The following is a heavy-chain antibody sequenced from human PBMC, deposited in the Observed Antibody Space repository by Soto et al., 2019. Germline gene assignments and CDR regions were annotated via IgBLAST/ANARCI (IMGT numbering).Heavy chain of an antibody. CDR2: IYYSGST. CDR3: ARDLSETYYYDSSGLYGMDV. Sequence: PSETLSLTCTVSGGSISSYYWSWIRQPPGKGLEWIGYIYYSGSTNYNPSLKSRVTISVDTSKNQFSLKLSSVTAADTAVYYCARDLSETYYYDSSGLYGMDVWGQGTTVTVSS. D-gene: IGHD3-22*01. CDR1: GGSISSYY. J-gene: IGHJ6*02. V-gene: IGHV4-59*12.